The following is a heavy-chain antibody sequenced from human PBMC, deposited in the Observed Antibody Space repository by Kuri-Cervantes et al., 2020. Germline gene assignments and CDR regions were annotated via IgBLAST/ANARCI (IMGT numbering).Heavy chain of an antibody. Sequence: SQTLSLTCAVYGGSFSGYYWSWIRQPPGKGLEWIGEINHSGSTYYNSSLKSRVTISVDTSKNQFSLELSSVTAADTAVYYCARTGYSYGHFDYWGRGTVVTVSS. D-gene: IGHD5-18*01. CDR3: ARTGYSYGHFDY. CDR1: GGSFSGYY. J-gene: IGHJ4*02. V-gene: IGHV4-34*01. CDR2: INHSGST.